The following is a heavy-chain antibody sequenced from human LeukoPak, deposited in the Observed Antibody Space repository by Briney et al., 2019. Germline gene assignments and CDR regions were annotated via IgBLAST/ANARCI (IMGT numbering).Heavy chain of an antibody. D-gene: IGHD5-12*01. V-gene: IGHV1-3*01. CDR1: GYTFTSYA. CDR3: ARDRIGGYDSSAFDI. CDR2: INAGNGNT. Sequence: ASVKVSCKASGYTFTSYAMHWVRQAPGQRLEWMCWINAGNGNTKYSQKFQGRVTITRDTSASTAYMELSSLRSEDTAVYYCARDRIGGYDSSAFDIWGQGTMVTVSS. J-gene: IGHJ3*02.